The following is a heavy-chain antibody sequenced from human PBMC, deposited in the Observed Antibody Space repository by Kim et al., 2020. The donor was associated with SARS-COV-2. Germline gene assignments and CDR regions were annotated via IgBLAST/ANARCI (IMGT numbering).Heavy chain of an antibody. CDR2: ISYDGSNK. V-gene: IGHV3-30*18. Sequence: GGSLRLSCAASGFTFSSYGMHWVRQAPGKGLEWVAVISYDGSNKYYADSVKGRFTISRDNSKNTLYLQMNSLRAEDTAVYYCAKLPWTTVEGEVYYYYMDVWGKGTTVTVSS. CDR3: AKLPWTTVEGEVYYYYMDV. J-gene: IGHJ6*03. CDR1: GFTFSSYG. D-gene: IGHD4-4*01.